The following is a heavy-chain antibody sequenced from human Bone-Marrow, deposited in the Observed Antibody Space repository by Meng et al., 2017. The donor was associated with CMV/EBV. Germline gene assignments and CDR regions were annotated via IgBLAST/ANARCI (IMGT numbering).Heavy chain of an antibody. J-gene: IGHJ6*02. V-gene: IGHV3-69-1*02. Sequence: GGSLRLSCAASGFTFSDYYMSWVRQAPGKGLEWVSSISSSSTIYYADSVKGRFTISRDSAKNSLYLQMNSLSAEDTAVYYCARAGPLPAATDYYYYYGMDVWGRGTTVTVYS. CDR1: GFTFSDYY. CDR2: ISSSSTI. CDR3: ARAGPLPAATDYYYYYGMDV. D-gene: IGHD2-2*01.